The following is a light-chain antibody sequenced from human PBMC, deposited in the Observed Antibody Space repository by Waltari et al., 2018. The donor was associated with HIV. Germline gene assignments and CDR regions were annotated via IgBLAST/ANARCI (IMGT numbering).Light chain of an antibody. Sequence: QSALTQPASVFGSPGQSITISCTGTSNDVGSSNYVSWHQQHPGEAPKLIIHDVSDRPSGISNRFSGSKSGNTASLTISGLQTEDEADYYCSSYTSSTTYVFGTGTRVTVL. J-gene: IGLJ1*01. CDR1: SNDVGSSNY. CDR3: SSYTSSTTYV. V-gene: IGLV2-14*03. CDR2: DVS.